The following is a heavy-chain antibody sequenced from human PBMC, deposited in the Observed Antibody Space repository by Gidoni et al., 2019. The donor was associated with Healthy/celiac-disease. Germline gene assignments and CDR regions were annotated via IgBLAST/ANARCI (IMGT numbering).Heavy chain of an antibody. CDR2: ISSTSNTI. CDR1: GFPFSSYS. D-gene: IGHD3-3*01. J-gene: IGHJ4*02. V-gene: IGHV3-48*02. CDR3: ARVRYNFGYYFDF. Sequence: EVQLVESGGGLVQPGGSLRLSCAASGFPFSSYSMNWVRQAPGQGLQWVSYISSTSNTIYYADSVKGRFTISRDNAKNSLYLQMNSLRDEDTAVYYCARVRYNFGYYFDFWGQGTLVTVSS.